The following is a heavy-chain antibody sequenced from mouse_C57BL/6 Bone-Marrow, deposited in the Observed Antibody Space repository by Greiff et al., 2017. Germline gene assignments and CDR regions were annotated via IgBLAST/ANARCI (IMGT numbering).Heavy chain of an antibody. Sequence: QVQLQQPGAELVKPGASVKLSCKASGYTFTSYWMHWVKQRPGQGLEWIGMIHPNSGSTNYNEKFKSKATLTVDKSSSTAYMQLSSLTSEDSAVXFCAPYYSNYPWFAYWGQGTLVTVSA. CDR2: IHPNSGST. CDR1: GYTFTSYW. V-gene: IGHV1-64*01. D-gene: IGHD2-5*01. J-gene: IGHJ3*01. CDR3: APYYSNYPWFAY.